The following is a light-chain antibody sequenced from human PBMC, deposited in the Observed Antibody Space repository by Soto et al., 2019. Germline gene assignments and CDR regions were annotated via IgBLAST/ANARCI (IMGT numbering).Light chain of an antibody. CDR1: QTISTY. V-gene: IGKV1-39*01. CDR3: EKSSSSPYT. J-gene: IGKJ2*01. CDR2: AAS. Sequence: DIQMTQSPSSLSASVGDRVTITCRASQTISTYLNWYQQNPGKAPKLLIYAASNLHNGVPTRFSGIGSGTDFTLTISSLQTEDFATYYDEKSSSSPYTFGQGTRVEIK.